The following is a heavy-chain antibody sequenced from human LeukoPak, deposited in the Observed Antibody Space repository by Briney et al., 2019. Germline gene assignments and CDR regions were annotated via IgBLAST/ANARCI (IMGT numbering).Heavy chain of an antibody. V-gene: IGHV1-18*01. CDR2: ISAYNGNT. D-gene: IGHD6-19*01. CDR3: ARDLSSYGYSSGAY. Sequence: ASVKVSCKASGYTFTSYGISWVRQAPGQGLEWMGWISAYNGNTNYAQKLQGRVTMTTDTSTSTAYMELRSLRSDDTAVYYCARDLSSYGYSSGAYWGQGTLVTVSS. CDR1: GYTFTSYG. J-gene: IGHJ4*02.